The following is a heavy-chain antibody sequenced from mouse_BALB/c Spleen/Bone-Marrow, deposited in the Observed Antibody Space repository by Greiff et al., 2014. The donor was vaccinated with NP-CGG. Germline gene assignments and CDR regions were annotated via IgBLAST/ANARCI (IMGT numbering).Heavy chain of an antibody. Sequence: EVQGVESGGGLVQPGGSMELSCVASGFTFSNYWMNWVRQSPEKGLDWVAEIRLKSNNYATHYAESVKGRFTISRDDSKSSVYLQMNNLRAEDTGIYYCTTGLAYWGQGTLVTVSA. CDR3: TTGLAY. V-gene: IGHV6-6*02. CDR2: IRLKSNNYAT. CDR1: GFTFSNYW. J-gene: IGHJ3*01.